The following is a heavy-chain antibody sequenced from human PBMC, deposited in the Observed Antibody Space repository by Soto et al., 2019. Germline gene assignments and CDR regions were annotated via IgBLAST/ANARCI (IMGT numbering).Heavy chain of an antibody. CDR1: GFTFSSYG. V-gene: IGHV3-30*03. Sequence: QVQLVESGGGVVQPGRSLRLSCAASGFTFSSYGMHWVRQAPGKGLEWVAVISYAGTNKYYADSVKGRLTISRDNSKNTVFLQMDSLRTEDTAVYYCARDRGDIAGRFDYWGQGSLVTVSS. CDR3: ARDRGDIAGRFDY. CDR2: ISYAGTNK. D-gene: IGHD5-12*01. J-gene: IGHJ4*02.